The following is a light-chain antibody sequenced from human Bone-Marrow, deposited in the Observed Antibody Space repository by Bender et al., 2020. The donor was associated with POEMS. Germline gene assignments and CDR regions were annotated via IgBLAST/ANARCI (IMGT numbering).Light chain of an antibody. V-gene: IGLV1-51*01. CDR3: GTWDNSQSPGV. Sequence: QSVLTQPPSVSAAPGQKVTISCSGSKSDIGNNYVFWYQQFPGAAPRLLIFDNDERPSGIPDRFSGSKSGTSATLDITGLQTEDEADYYCGTWDNSQSPGVLGGGTKVTVL. J-gene: IGLJ3*02. CDR1: KSDIGNNY. CDR2: DND.